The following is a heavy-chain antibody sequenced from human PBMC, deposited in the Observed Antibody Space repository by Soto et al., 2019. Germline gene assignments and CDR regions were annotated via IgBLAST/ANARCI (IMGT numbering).Heavy chain of an antibody. J-gene: IGHJ4*02. CDR3: ARVRTEYPGLDY. CDR1: GGSFSGYY. V-gene: IGHV4-34*01. CDR2: INHSGST. Sequence: SETLSLTCAVYGGSFSGYYWSWIRQPPGKGLEWIGEINHSGSTNYNPSLRSRVTISVDTSKNQFSLKLSSVTAADTAVYFCARVRTEYPGLDYWGQGTLVTFSS. D-gene: IGHD2-2*01.